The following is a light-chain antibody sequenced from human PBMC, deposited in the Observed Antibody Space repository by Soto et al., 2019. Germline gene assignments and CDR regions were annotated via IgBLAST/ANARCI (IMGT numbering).Light chain of an antibody. CDR2: EVS. Sequence: QSALTQPASVSGSPGQSITISCTGTSSDVGAYYSVSWYQHHPGKAPKLLIYEVSNRPSGLSNRFSGSKSGNTASLTISGLQAEDEADYYCSSYTGSSSWVFGGGTKLTVL. CDR3: SSYTGSSSWV. J-gene: IGLJ3*02. V-gene: IGLV2-14*01. CDR1: SSDVGAYYS.